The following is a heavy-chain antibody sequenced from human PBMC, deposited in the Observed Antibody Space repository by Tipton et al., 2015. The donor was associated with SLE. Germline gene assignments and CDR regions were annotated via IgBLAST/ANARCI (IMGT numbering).Heavy chain of an antibody. CDR3: ARQGGHYYMDV. CDR2: IYHSGST. J-gene: IGHJ6*03. Sequence: TLSLTCAVSGYSISSGYYWGWIRQPPGKGLEWIGGIYHSGSTYYNPSLKSRVTISVDTSKNQFSLKLSSVTAADTAVYYCARQGGHYYMDVWGKGTTVTVSS. CDR1: GYSISSGYY. D-gene: IGHD3-16*01. V-gene: IGHV4-38-2*01.